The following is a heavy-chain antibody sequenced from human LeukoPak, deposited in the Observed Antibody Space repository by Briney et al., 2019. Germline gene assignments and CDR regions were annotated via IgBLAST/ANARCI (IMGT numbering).Heavy chain of an antibody. J-gene: IGHJ6*02. V-gene: IGHV3-11*01. CDR3: ARVCSSSWYGGIYYYYYGMDV. CDR1: GFTFSDYY. CDR2: ISSSGSTI. D-gene: IGHD6-13*01. Sequence: GGSLRLSCAASGFTFSDYYMSWIRQAPGKGLEWVSYISSSGSTIYYADSVKGRFTISRDNAKNSLYLQMNSLRAEDTAVYYCARVCSSSWYGGIYYYYYGMDVWGQGTTVTVSS.